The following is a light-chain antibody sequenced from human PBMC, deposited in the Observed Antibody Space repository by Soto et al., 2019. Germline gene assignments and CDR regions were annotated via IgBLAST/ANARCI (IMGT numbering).Light chain of an antibody. CDR1: NSDIGGFNY. Sequence: QSALTQPASVSGSPGQSITISCTGTNSDIGGFNYVSWYQQHPGKAPKLMIFVVVNRPSGVSNRFSGSKSGNTASLSISGLQTEDEADYYCSSYTSTSTWVFGGGTKLTVL. CDR2: VVV. V-gene: IGLV2-14*01. J-gene: IGLJ3*02. CDR3: SSYTSTSTWV.